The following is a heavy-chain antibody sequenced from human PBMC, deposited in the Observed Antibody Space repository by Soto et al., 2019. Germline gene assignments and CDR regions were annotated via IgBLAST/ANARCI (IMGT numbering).Heavy chain of an antibody. J-gene: IGHJ4*02. CDR3: ARHKSETDGRWLAY. D-gene: IGHD6-19*01. CDR2: IYYSGST. V-gene: IGHV4-39*01. CDR1: GGSISSSSYY. Sequence: SETLSLTCTVSGGSISSSSYYWGWIRQPPGKGLEWIGSIYYSGSTYYNPSLKSRVTISVDTSKNQFSLKLSSVTAADTAVYYCARHKSETDGRWLAYWAQGTLVTVSS.